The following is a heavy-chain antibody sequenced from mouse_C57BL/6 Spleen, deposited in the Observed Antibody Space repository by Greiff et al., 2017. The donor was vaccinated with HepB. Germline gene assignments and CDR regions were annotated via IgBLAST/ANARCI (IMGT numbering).Heavy chain of an antibody. CDR2: ISDGGSYT. J-gene: IGHJ1*03. V-gene: IGHV5-4*01. CDR3: ARDPLYGSRGWYFDV. CDR1: GFTFSSYA. Sequence: DVMLVESGGGLVKPGGSLKLSCAASGFTFSSYAMSWVRQTPEKRLEWVATISDGGSYTYYPDNVKGRFTISRDNAKNNLYLQMSHLKSEDTAMYYCARDPLYGSRGWYFDVWGTGTTVTVSS. D-gene: IGHD1-1*01.